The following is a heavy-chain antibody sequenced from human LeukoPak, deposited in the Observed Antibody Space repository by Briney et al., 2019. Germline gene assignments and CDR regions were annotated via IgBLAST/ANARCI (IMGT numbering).Heavy chain of an antibody. J-gene: IGHJ4*02. D-gene: IGHD5-12*01. CDR3: AKDREWLPDY. CDR2: FSGSGGST. Sequence: GGSLRLSCAASGFTFSSYTMSWVRQAPGKGLEWVSVFSGSGGSTYYADSVKGRFTISRDNSKNTLYLQMNSLRAEDTAVYYCAKDREWLPDYWGQGTLVTVSS. CDR1: GFTFSSYT. V-gene: IGHV3-23*01.